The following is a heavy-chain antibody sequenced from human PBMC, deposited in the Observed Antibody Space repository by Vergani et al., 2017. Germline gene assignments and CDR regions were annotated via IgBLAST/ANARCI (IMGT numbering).Heavy chain of an antibody. V-gene: IGHV1-69*02. Sequence: QVQLVQSGAEVKKPGSSVKVSCKASGGTFSSYTISWGRQAPGQGLEWMGRIIPILGIANYAQKFQGRVTITADKSTSTAYMELSSLRSEDTAVYYCADVDTAMVTDYWGQGTLVTVSS. J-gene: IGHJ4*02. CDR1: GGTFSSYT. D-gene: IGHD5-18*01. CDR2: IIPILGIA. CDR3: ADVDTAMVTDY.